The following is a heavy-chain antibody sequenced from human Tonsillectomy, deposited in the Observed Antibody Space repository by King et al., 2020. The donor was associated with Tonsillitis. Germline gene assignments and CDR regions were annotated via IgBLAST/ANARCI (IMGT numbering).Heavy chain of an antibody. V-gene: IGHV3-74*01. Sequence: VQLVESGGGLVQPGGSLRLSCAASGFTFSSYWMHWVRQAPGKGLVWVSRINSDGSSTSYADSVKGRFTISRDNAKNTLYLQMNSLRAEDTAVYYCAREMDGGLAVFDYWGQGTLVTVSS. D-gene: IGHD2-8*01. CDR1: GFTFSSYW. CDR3: AREMDGGLAVFDY. CDR2: INSDGSST. J-gene: IGHJ4*02.